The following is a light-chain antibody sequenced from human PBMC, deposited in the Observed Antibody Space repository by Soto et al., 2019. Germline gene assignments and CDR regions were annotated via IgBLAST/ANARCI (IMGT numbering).Light chain of an antibody. CDR3: QQYNNWPLT. Sequence: EIVMTQSPATLSVSPGERATLSCRASQTVNNNLAWYQQKPGQAPRLLIYGASARVTGIPARFSGSGSGTAFTLTISSLQSEDFSVYYWQQYNNWPLTFGGGTKVEIK. CDR2: GAS. CDR1: QTVNNN. V-gene: IGKV3-15*01. J-gene: IGKJ4*01.